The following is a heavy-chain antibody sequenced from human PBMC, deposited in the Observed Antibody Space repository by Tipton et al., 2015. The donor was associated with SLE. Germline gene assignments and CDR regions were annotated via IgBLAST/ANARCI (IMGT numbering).Heavy chain of an antibody. D-gene: IGHD4-23*01. Sequence: TLSLPCTVSGGPISGYYWSWIRQPAGKGLEWIGRVYSCGSTIYNPSIKSRITLSLDTSKNQFSLRVNSATAADTAVYYCARGGGNSLALHVWGQGTMVTVSS. CDR2: VYSCGST. CDR1: GGPISGYY. V-gene: IGHV4-4*07. CDR3: ARGGGNSLALHV. J-gene: IGHJ3*01.